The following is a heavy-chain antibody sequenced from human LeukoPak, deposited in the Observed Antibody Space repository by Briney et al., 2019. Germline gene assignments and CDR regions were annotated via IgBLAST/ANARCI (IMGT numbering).Heavy chain of an antibody. J-gene: IGHJ4*02. Sequence: GGSLRPSGPASGSTSSSYSWTGACRPPGRGLEWVSSISSSSSYIYYADSVKGRFTISRDNAKNSLYLQMNSLRAEDTAVYYCARGEYYFDYWGQGTLVTVSS. V-gene: IGHV3-21*01. CDR1: GSTSSSYS. CDR2: ISSSSSYI. CDR3: ARGEYYFDY. D-gene: IGHD2/OR15-2a*01.